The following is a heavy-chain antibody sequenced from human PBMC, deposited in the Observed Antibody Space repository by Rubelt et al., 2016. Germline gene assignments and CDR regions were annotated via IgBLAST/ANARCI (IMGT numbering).Heavy chain of an antibody. CDR2: INHSGST. V-gene: IGHV4-34*01. CDR1: GFTFSRYA. CDR3: ARHGPLYDWNVHPSLGYFDY. J-gene: IGHJ4*02. Sequence: GLVQPGGSLRVSCAASGFTFSRYAMNWVRQAPGKGLEWIGEINHSGSTNYNPSLKSRVTISVDTSKNQFSLKLSSVTAADTAVYYCARHGPLYDWNVHPSLGYFDYWGQGTLVTVSS. D-gene: IGHD1-20*01.